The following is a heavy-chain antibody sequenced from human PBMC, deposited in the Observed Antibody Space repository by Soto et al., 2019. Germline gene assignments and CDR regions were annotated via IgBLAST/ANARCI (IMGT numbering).Heavy chain of an antibody. CDR2: FFIGGNT. Sequence: SETLSLTCTVSGGSISSTTYYWGWMRQPPGKGLEWIASFFIGGNTYYNPSLKSRVTISVDTSKNQFSLKLSSVTAADTAVYYCASGDILTGSIDYWGQGTLVTVS. CDR3: ASGDILTGSIDY. D-gene: IGHD3-9*01. J-gene: IGHJ4*02. CDR1: GGSISSTTYY. V-gene: IGHV4-39*07.